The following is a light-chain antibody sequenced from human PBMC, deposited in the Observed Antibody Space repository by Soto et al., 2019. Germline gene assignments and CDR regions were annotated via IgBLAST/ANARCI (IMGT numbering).Light chain of an antibody. Sequence: QSALTQPASVSGSPGQSITISCTGTSSDVGRYNYVSWYQQHPGKAPKLTIYDVSNRPSGVSSRFSGSKSGNTASLTISGRQAEDEADYYCSSFTSSSTYVFGTGTKVTVL. J-gene: IGLJ1*01. V-gene: IGLV2-14*01. CDR3: SSFTSSSTYV. CDR1: SSDVGRYNY. CDR2: DVS.